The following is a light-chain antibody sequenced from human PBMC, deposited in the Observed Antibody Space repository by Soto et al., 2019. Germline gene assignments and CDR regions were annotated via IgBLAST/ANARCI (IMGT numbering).Light chain of an antibody. CDR1: QSISTW. CDR3: QQSDVSPRT. V-gene: IGKV1-39*01. Sequence: DIQLTQSPSTLSASVGDRVTITCRASQSISTWLAWYQQRPGKATNLLIYDATRLHSGVPPRFSGSGYGTDFTLTITSLQLEEFATYYCQQSDVSPRTFGQGTKVEIK. J-gene: IGKJ1*01. CDR2: DAT.